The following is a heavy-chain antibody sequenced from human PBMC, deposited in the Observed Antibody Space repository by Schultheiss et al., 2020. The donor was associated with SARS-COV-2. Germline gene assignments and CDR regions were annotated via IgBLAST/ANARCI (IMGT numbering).Heavy chain of an antibody. Sequence: ASVKVSCKASGYTFTAYFIHWLRQAPGQGLEWMGWISAYNGNTNYAQKFQGRVTMTRDTSISTAYMELSRLRSDDTAVYYCAREDIVVVPAAMGYYYYYYGMDVWGQGTTVTVSS. CDR3: AREDIVVVPAAMGYYYYYYGMDV. V-gene: IGHV1-2*02. CDR2: ISAYNGNT. CDR1: GYTFTAYF. J-gene: IGHJ6*02. D-gene: IGHD2-2*01.